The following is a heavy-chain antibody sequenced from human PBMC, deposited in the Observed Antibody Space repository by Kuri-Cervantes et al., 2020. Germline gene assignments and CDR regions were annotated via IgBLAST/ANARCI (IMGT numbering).Heavy chain of an antibody. CDR3: AKEGPYDSRDF. Sequence: GESLKISCAASGFTFSSYTMNWVRQAPGKGLEWVSSFSSSTRYIYYADSVKGRFTISRDNSKSTLYLQMNSLRTEDTAVYFCAKEGPYDSRDFWGQGTLVTVSS. CDR2: FSSSTRYI. V-gene: IGHV3-21*01. D-gene: IGHD3-22*01. J-gene: IGHJ4*02. CDR1: GFTFSSYT.